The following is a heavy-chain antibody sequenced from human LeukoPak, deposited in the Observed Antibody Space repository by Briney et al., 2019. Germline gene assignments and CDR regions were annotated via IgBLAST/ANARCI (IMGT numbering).Heavy chain of an antibody. Sequence: PGGSLRLSCAASGFTFSSYNMNWVRQTPGQGLEWVSYISSSGSTIYYADSVKGRFTISRDNAKNSLYLQMNSLRAEDTAVYYCAELGITMIGGVWGKGTTVTISS. CDR1: GFTFSSYN. CDR2: ISSSGSTI. V-gene: IGHV3-48*04. D-gene: IGHD3-10*02. J-gene: IGHJ6*04. CDR3: AELGITMIGGV.